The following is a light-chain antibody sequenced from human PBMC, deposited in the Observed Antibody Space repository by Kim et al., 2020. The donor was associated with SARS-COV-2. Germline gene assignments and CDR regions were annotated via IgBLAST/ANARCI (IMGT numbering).Light chain of an antibody. CDR2: GIS. V-gene: IGKV3-15*01. CDR3: QQYDVWPRT. CDR1: QSVSSH. J-gene: IGKJ1*01. Sequence: VSTGERVTLSCRASQSVSSHLAWYQQKPGQPPRLLIYGISTRATGIPARFSGAGSGTDFTLTISSLQSDDFAAYYCQQYDVWPRTFGQGTKVDIK.